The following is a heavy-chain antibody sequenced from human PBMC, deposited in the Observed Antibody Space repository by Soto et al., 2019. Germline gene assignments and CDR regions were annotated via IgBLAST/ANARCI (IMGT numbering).Heavy chain of an antibody. CDR1: GYTFTSYA. CDR3: ARGLGLYYFDY. CDR2: INAGNGNT. D-gene: IGHD1-26*01. Sequence: QVQLVQSGAEVKKPGASVKVSCKASGYTFTSYAMHWVRQAPGQRLGWMGWINAGNGNTKYSQKYQGRVTITGDTSVSMGYMELSSLRSEDTAVYYCARGLGLYYFDYWGQGTMVTVSS. J-gene: IGHJ4*02. V-gene: IGHV1-3*01.